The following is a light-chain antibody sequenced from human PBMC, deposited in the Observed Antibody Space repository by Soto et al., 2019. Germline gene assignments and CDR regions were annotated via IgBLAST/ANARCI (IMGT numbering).Light chain of an antibody. Sequence: QSALTQPASVSGSPGQSISISCTGTNSDVGGYNYVSWYQQHPGKAPKLMIYDVSNRPSGVSDRFSGSKSGTTASLTISGLQAEDEVDYYCISFTASGTYVFGTGTKLTVL. CDR3: ISFTASGTYV. V-gene: IGLV2-14*01. CDR1: NSDVGGYNY. J-gene: IGLJ1*01. CDR2: DVS.